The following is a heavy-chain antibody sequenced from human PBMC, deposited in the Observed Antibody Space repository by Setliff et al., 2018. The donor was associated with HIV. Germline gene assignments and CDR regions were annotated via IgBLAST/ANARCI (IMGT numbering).Heavy chain of an antibody. V-gene: IGHV4-31*03. J-gene: IGHJ6*04. D-gene: IGHD3-16*01. CDR3: AKKYNDFWYGQTDV. CDR1: GGSISSGAYY. CDR2: VYYSGST. Sequence: KPSETLSLTCTVSGGSISSGAYYWSWIRQHPAKGLEWIGYVYYSGSTYYNPSLKSRLTISVDTSKNQFSLKLSSVTAADTAVYYCAKKYNDFWYGQTDVWGKGTTVTVSS.